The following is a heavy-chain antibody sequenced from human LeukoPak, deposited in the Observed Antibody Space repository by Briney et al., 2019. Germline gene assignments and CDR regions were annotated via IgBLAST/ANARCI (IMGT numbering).Heavy chain of an antibody. J-gene: IGHJ3*01. CDR3: ARDPEGGAFDL. CDR2: INSDGSNT. CDR1: GFTFSSYW. D-gene: IGHD3-16*01. V-gene: IGHV3-74*01. Sequence: GGSLRLSCAASGFTFSSYWMNWVRQAPGKGLVWVSRINSDGSNTKYADSVKGRFTISRDNARNLLFLQMNNLRDEDTAIYYCARDPEGGAFDLWGQGTMVTVSS.